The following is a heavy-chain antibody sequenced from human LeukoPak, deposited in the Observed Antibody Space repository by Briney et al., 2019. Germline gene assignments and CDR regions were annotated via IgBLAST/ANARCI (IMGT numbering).Heavy chain of an antibody. D-gene: IGHD2-8*01. CDR2: INPNSGGT. CDR1: GYTFTSQY. V-gene: IGHV1-2*02. J-gene: IGHJ4*02. Sequence: ASVKVSCKASGYTFTSQYIHWVRQAAGQGLEWLGWINPNSGGTKYAQNFQGRVTMTRDTSITTAYMELNWLTTADTATYYCARGNDYGDYWGQGTPVTVSS. CDR3: ARGNDYGDY.